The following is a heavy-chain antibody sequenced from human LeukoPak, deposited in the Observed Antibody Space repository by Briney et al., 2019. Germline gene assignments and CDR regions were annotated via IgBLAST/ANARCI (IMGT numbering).Heavy chain of an antibody. D-gene: IGHD1-26*01. CDR1: GGTFTSYA. CDR3: ARKLRLGGNWFDP. J-gene: IGHJ5*02. Sequence: SVKVSCKTSGGTFTSYAITWVRQAPGQGLEWMGKISPISGTTNYAQKFQGRVTFTADESTSTAYMELSSLRSEDTALYYCARKLRLGGNWFDPWGQGTLVTVSS. CDR2: ISPISGTT. V-gene: IGHV1-69*13.